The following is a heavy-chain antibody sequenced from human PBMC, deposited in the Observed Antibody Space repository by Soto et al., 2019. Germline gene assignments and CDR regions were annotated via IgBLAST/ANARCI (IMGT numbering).Heavy chain of an antibody. CDR2: ISSSSSTI. V-gene: IGHV3-48*01. CDR1: GFTFSSYS. D-gene: IGHD1-26*01. Sequence: GGSLRLSCAASGFTFSSYSMNWVRQAPGKGLEWASYISSSSSTIYYADSVKGRFTISRDNAKNSLYLQMNSLRAEDTAVYYCARDQREPPRKRTLYYYYGMDVWGQGTTVTVSS. J-gene: IGHJ6*02. CDR3: ARDQREPPRKRTLYYYYGMDV.